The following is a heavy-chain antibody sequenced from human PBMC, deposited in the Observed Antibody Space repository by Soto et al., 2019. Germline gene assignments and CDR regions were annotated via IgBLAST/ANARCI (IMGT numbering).Heavy chain of an antibody. J-gene: IGHJ4*02. V-gene: IGHV4-30-4*01. CDR3: AREIDYDFWSGYTYYFDY. Sequence: SETLSLTCTVSGGSISSGDYYWGWIRQPPGKGLEWIGYIYYSGSTYYNPSLKSRVTISVDTSKNQFSLKLSSVTAADTAVYYCAREIDYDFWSGYTYYFDYWGQGTLVTVSS. CDR2: IYYSGST. D-gene: IGHD3-3*01. CDR1: GGSISSGDYY.